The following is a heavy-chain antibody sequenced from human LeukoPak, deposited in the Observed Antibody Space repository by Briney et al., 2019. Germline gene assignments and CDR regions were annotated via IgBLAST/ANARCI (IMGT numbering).Heavy chain of an antibody. V-gene: IGHV3-66*01. Sequence: SGGSLRLSCAASGFTVRTYYMSWLCQAPGKGLEWVSIIHSGGSTYYADSVKGRFTISRDNSKDTVYLQMDSLRAEDTAVYYCTRAGQWTYGFQDYWVQGTLVTVSS. D-gene: IGHD3-10*01. J-gene: IGHJ4*02. CDR3: TRAGQWTYGFQDY. CDR1: GFTVRTYY. CDR2: IHSGGST.